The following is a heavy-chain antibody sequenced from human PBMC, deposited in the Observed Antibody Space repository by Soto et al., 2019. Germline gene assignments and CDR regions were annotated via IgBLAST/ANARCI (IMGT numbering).Heavy chain of an antibody. CDR2: VNPILSMS. CDR3: ATSYGSGYRAFDY. Sequence: QVQLVQSGAELKKPGSSVKVSCKASGDTFSFYTINWVRQAPGLGLEWMGRVNPILSMSTYAQKLQGRVKMTADKSTSTAYMELRRLRSEATAFYYCATSYGSGYRAFDYWGQGALVTVSS. V-gene: IGHV1-69*02. J-gene: IGHJ4*02. CDR1: GDTFSFYT. D-gene: IGHD3-10*01.